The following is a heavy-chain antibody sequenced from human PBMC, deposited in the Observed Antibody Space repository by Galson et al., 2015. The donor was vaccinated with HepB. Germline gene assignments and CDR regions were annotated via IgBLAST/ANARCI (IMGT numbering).Heavy chain of an antibody. Sequence: SLRLSCATSGFTFSDSFMSWIRQAPGKGLEWVSFINSSGSYAKYADSVKGRFTISRDNAENSVYLQMNSLRAEDTAIYYCARREATTYYYAMDVWGQGTTVTVAS. CDR2: INSSGSYA. CDR1: GFTFSDSF. V-gene: IGHV3-11*06. D-gene: IGHD5-12*01. J-gene: IGHJ6*02. CDR3: ARREATTYYYAMDV.